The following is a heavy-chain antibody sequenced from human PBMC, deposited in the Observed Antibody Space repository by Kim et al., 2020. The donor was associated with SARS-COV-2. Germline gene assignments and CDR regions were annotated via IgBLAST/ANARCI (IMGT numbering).Heavy chain of an antibody. CDR1: GFTFGDYA. CDR2: ISWNSGSI. CDR3: AKDRRGTIFGVVIIPRPYYYYGMDV. J-gene: IGHJ6*02. Sequence: GGSLRLSCAASGFTFGDYAMHWVRQAPGKGLEWVSGISWNSGSIGYADSVKGRFTISRDNAKNSLYLQMNSLRAEDTALYYCAKDRRGTIFGVVIIPRPYYYYGMDVWGQGTTVTVSS. D-gene: IGHD3-3*01. V-gene: IGHV3-9*01.